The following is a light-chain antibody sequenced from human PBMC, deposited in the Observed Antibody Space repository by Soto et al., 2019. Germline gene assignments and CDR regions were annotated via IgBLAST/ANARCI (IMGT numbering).Light chain of an antibody. Sequence: EIVLTQSPATLSVSPGERATLSCRASQSISSNLAWYQQKPGQAPRLLSYGASTRATGFPPRFSGSGSGTDFTLAISSLQSEDFAVYYCQQFNKWPLTCGGGTKVEIK. CDR2: GAS. V-gene: IGKV3-15*01. CDR3: QQFNKWPLT. CDR1: QSISSN. J-gene: IGKJ4*01.